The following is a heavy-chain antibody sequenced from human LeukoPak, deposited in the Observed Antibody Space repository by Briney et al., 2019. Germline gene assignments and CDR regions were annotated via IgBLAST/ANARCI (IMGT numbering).Heavy chain of an antibody. V-gene: IGHV4-59*01. CDR1: GDSISSYC. Sequence: PSETLSLTCTVSGDSISSYCWTWIRQSPGKGLEWIGYIYDSGITNYNPSLKSRVTISVDTSKDQFSLKLSSVTAADSAVYYCARDPSASKGYFQDWGQGTLVTVSS. J-gene: IGHJ1*01. CDR2: IYDSGIT. CDR3: ARDPSASKGYFQD.